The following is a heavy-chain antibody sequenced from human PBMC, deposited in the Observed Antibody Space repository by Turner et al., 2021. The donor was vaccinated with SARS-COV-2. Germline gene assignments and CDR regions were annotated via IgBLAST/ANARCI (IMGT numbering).Heavy chain of an antibody. V-gene: IGHV4-39*01. J-gene: IGHJ4*02. CDR1: HASLIGKNYY. CDR2: LSDGGEN. D-gene: IGHD1-26*01. CDR3: ARRQVGSMLDY. Sequence: QLLLQESGPGLVKPSETLSPICNVSHASLIGKNYYWGWVRQPPGKGLEWIGTLSDGGENFYNPSLKGRVIVSLDTSKNQLSLNLISMTAADRAVYYCARRQVGSMLDYWGQGARVTVSS.